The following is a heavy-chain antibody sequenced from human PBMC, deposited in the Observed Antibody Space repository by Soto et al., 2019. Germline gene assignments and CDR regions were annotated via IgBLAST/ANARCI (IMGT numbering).Heavy chain of an antibody. CDR1: GFTFSDYY. D-gene: IGHD3-22*01. CDR2: ISSSGSTI. V-gene: IGHV3-11*01. CDR3: ARDRHYYDSSGYPVY. Sequence: GESLKISCAASGFTFSDYYMSWIRQAPGKGLEWVSYISSSGSTIYYADSVKGRFAISRDNAKNSLYLQMNSLRAEDTAVYYCARDRHYYDSSGYPVYWGQGTLVTVSS. J-gene: IGHJ4*02.